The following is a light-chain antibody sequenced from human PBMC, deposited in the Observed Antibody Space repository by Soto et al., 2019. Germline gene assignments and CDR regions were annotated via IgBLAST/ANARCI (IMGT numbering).Light chain of an antibody. CDR2: AAS. Sequence: DIRMTQSPSSLSASVGDRVTITCRASQSISSYLNWYQQKPGKAPKLLIYAASSLQSGVPSRFSGSGSGTEFTLTISSLQPDDFATYYCQQFNTSPWTFGQGTKVDVK. J-gene: IGKJ1*01. CDR3: QQFNTSPWT. V-gene: IGKV1-39*01. CDR1: QSISSY.